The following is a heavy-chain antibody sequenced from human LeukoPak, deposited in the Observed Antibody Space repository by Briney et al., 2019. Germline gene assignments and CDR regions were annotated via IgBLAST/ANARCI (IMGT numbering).Heavy chain of an antibody. J-gene: IGHJ4*02. D-gene: IGHD6-19*01. CDR1: GYSISYGYY. Sequence: SETLSLTCAVSGYSISYGYYWGWIRQPPGKGLEWIGSMWHSGTTYYNPSLKSRVSISVDTSKNQFSLKLSSVTAADTAVYYCARGEVAVAGTDFDYWGQGTLVTVSS. V-gene: IGHV4-38-2*01. CDR2: MWHSGTT. CDR3: ARGEVAVAGTDFDY.